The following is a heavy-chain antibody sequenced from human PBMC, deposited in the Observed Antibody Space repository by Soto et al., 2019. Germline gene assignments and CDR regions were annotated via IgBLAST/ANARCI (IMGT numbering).Heavy chain of an antibody. CDR2: MTPNSGNT. CDR3: ARNPYGSGLFDP. V-gene: IGHV1-8*01. D-gene: IGHD6-19*01. J-gene: IGHJ5*02. Sequence: VHLVQSWAEVKKPGASVKVSCKASGYNFIDYDINWVRQSTGQGLEWMGWMTPNSGNTGYAQKFQGRVTLTRDTSIGAAYMELSSLKSEDTAVYYCARNPYGSGLFDPWGQGTLVTVSS. CDR1: GYNFIDYD.